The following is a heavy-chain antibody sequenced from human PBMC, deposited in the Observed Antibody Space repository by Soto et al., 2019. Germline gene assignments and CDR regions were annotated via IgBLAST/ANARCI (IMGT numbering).Heavy chain of an antibody. J-gene: IGHJ4*02. D-gene: IGHD2-15*01. CDR3: TKANRYCSGANCFTFDY. CDR2: FSSGGGGT. Sequence: PGGSRRLSCTASGFTFSNYAMSGGRQAPGKGLEWVSTFSSGGGGTYYADSVKGRFTISRDNSKNTLSLQMNSLRAEDTAVYYCTKANRYCSGANCFTFDYWGLGTLVTVSS. V-gene: IGHV3-23*01. CDR1: GFTFSNYA.